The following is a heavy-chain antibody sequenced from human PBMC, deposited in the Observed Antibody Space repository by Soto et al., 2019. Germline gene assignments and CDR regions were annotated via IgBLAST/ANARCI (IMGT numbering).Heavy chain of an antibody. CDR3: ARVGPWVPYSHERSPYTFENRFDP. D-gene: IGHD3-16*01. V-gene: IGHV4-38-2*01. Sequence: SDTLSLTCAVSGYAISSCYYWGWLRQPPGRVVEWIGSIYHGGGTYYNPARNSGVTLSIDITDNHVSLILNSVHAADTAVYYCARVGPWVPYSHERSPYTFENRFDPWGQGTLVTVSS. J-gene: IGHJ5*02. CDR2: IYHGGGT. CDR1: GYAISSCYY.